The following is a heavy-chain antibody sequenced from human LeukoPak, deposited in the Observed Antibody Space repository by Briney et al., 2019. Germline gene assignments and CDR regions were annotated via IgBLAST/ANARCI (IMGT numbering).Heavy chain of an antibody. V-gene: IGHV3-30*03. CDR2: ISYDDNNE. CDR1: GFIFRSYA. Sequence: GGSLRLSCAASGFIFRSYAMHWVRQAPGKGLEWVAIISYDDNNEYYADSVKGRFTISRDNSKNTLYLQMNSLRAEDTAVYYCARSGILIVVVPAAPSDYFDYWGQGTLVTVSS. J-gene: IGHJ4*02. D-gene: IGHD2-2*01. CDR3: ARSGILIVVVPAAPSDYFDY.